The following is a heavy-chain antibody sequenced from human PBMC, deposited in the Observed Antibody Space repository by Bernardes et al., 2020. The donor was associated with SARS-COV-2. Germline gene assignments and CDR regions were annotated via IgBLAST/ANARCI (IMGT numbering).Heavy chain of an antibody. V-gene: IGHV3-30-3*01. CDR1: GFTFNNYA. D-gene: IGHD3-16*02. CDR3: AKDIARPYYYHYGMDV. Sequence: GGSLRLSCAASGFTFNNYAMNWVRQAPGKGLEWVAVISYDGSNAFYADSVKGRFTISRDNSKNTLYLQMNSLRAEDTAVYYCAKDIARPYYYHYGMDVWGQGTTATVSS. J-gene: IGHJ6*02. CDR2: ISYDGSNA.